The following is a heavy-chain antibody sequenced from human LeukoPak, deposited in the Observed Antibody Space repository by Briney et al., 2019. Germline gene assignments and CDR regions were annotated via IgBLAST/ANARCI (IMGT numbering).Heavy chain of an antibody. Sequence: SETLSLTCTVSGGSISSYYWSWIRQPPGKGLEWIGYTYYSGSTNYNPSLKSRVTISVDTSKNQFSLKLSSVTAADTAVYYCARGTVAVAGYYFDYWGQGTLVTVSS. V-gene: IGHV4-59*01. CDR1: GGSISSYY. CDR2: TYYSGST. J-gene: IGHJ4*02. D-gene: IGHD6-19*01. CDR3: ARGTVAVAGYYFDY.